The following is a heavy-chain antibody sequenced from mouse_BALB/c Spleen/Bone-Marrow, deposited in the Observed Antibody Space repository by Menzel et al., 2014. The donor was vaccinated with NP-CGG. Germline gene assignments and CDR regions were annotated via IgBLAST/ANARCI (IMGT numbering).Heavy chain of an antibody. Sequence: EVHLVESGPEVVKPGASVKMSCKASGYSFTGYTMNWVKQSHEKNLEWIGLINPYNGGTHYNQKFKGKATLTVDRSSSTAYMGLLSLTSEDSAVYYCAREGDYDYAWFAYWGQGTLITVSA. CDR1: GYSFTGYT. CDR2: INPYNGGT. J-gene: IGHJ3*01. D-gene: IGHD2-4*01. V-gene: IGHV1-25*01. CDR3: AREGDYDYAWFAY.